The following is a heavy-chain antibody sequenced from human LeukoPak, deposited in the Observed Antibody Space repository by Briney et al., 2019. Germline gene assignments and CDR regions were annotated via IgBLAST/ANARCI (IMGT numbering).Heavy chain of an antibody. D-gene: IGHD3-10*01. CDR3: AREGAMVRGVLDY. V-gene: IGHV4-38-2*02. Sequence: SETLSLTCAVSGYSISSGYYWGWIRQPPGQGVEWIGSIYHSGSTYYNPSLKRRVTISVDTSKNQFSLKLSSVTAADTAVYYCAREGAMVRGVLDYWGEGTLVTVSS. J-gene: IGHJ4*02. CDR2: IYHSGST. CDR1: GYSISSGYY.